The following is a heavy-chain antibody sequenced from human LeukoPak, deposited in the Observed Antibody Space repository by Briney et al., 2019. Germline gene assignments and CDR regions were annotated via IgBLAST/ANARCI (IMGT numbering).Heavy chain of an antibody. CDR3: AREAAAAGTQWFDP. V-gene: IGHV1-69*06. CDR1: GGTFSSFA. CDR2: IIPIFGTA. D-gene: IGHD6-13*01. J-gene: IGHJ5*02. Sequence: SVKVSCKASGGTFSSFAISWVRQAPGQGLEWMGGIIPIFGTANYAQKFQGRVTITADKSTSTAYMELSSLRSEDTAVYYCAREAAAAGTQWFDPWGQGTLVTVSS.